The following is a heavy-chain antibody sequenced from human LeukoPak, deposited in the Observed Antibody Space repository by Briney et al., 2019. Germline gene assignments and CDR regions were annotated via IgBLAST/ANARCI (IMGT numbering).Heavy chain of an antibody. CDR2: INPSGGST. CDR3: GRDSRWAQPDC. D-gene: IGHD5-24*01. CDR1: GYTFTSYY. Sequence: GASVKVSCKASGYTFTSYYMHWVRQAPGQGLEWMGIINPSGGSTSYAQKFQGRVTMTRDMSTSTDYMELSSLRSDDTAVYYCGRDSRWAQPDCWGQGTLVTVSS. V-gene: IGHV1-46*01. J-gene: IGHJ4*02.